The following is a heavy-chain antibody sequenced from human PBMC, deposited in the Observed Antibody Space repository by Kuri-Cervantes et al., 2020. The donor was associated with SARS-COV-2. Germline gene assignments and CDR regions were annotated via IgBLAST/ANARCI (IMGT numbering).Heavy chain of an antibody. CDR2: ISAYNGNT. D-gene: IGHD4-17*01. Sequence: ASVKVSCKASGYTFTSYGISWARQAPGQGLEWMGWISAYNGNTNYAQKLQGRVTMTTDTSTSTAYMELRSLRSDDTAVYYCARDRTWGNDYGDYADYYYYGMDVWGQGTTVTVSS. V-gene: IGHV1-18*01. CDR1: GYTFTSYG. J-gene: IGHJ6*02. CDR3: ARDRTWGNDYGDYADYYYYGMDV.